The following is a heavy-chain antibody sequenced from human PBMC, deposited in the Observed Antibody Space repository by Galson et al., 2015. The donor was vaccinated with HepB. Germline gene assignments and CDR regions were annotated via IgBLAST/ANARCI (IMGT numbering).Heavy chain of an antibody. D-gene: IGHD5-12*01. V-gene: IGHV3-73*01. CDR3: TRLGDLSSYSSC. Sequence: LRLSYAGSGFTFSGSAIHWVRQASGKGLEWIGRIGSKANNYATAYTASVKGRFTISRDDSKNMAYLQTNRLRTEDTAVYYCTRLGDLSSYSSCWGQGTLVTVSS. J-gene: IGHJ4*02. CDR2: IGSKANNYAT. CDR1: GFTFSGSA.